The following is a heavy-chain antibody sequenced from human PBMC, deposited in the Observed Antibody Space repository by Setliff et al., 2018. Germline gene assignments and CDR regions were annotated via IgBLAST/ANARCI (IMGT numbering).Heavy chain of an antibody. V-gene: IGHV3-15*01. CDR1: GFTFSDAW. J-gene: IGHJ4*02. D-gene: IGHD5-18*01. CDR3: TTDRRRDDGQQWLREQFDH. CDR2: IKTKTEGGTT. Sequence: PGGSLRLSCAASGFTFSDAWMSWVRHLPGKGLEWVGRIKTKTEGGTTDHAAPVKGRFTVSRDDSKNTLYLQMNSLKTEDTAVYYCTTDRRRDDGQQWLREQFDHWGQGTLVTVSS.